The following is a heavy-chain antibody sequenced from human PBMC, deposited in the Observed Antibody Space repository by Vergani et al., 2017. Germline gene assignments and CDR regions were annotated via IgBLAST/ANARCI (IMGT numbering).Heavy chain of an antibody. CDR3: AKGTQGAESDSSGYGTYLDY. V-gene: IGHV3-23*04. CDR2: IRGSGGST. CDR1: GFTFGDYA. J-gene: IGHJ4*02. D-gene: IGHD3-22*01. Sequence: EVQLVESGGGLVKPGRSLRLSCTASGFTFGDYAMSWFRQAPGKGLEWVSAIRGSGGSTYYADSVKGRFTISRDNSKNTLYLQMNSLRAEDTAVDYCAKGTQGAESDSSGYGTYLDYWGQGTLVTVSS.